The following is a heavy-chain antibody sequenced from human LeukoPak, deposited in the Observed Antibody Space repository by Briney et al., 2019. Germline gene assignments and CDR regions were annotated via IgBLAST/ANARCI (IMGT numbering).Heavy chain of an antibody. D-gene: IGHD2-2*02. CDR1: GGSFSGYY. CDR3: AGRYCSSTSCYRRVDY. CDR2: INHSGST. J-gene: IGHJ4*02. V-gene: IGHV4-34*01. Sequence: SETLSLTRAVYGGSFSGYYWSWIRQPPGKGLEWIGEINHSGSTNYNPSLKSRVTISVDTSKNQFSLKLSSVTAADTAVYYCAGRYCSSTSCYRRVDYWGQGTLVTVSS.